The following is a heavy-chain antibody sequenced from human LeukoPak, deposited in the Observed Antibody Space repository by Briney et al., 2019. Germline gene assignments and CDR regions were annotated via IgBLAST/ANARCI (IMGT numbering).Heavy chain of an antibody. CDR1: GGSINNYY. D-gene: IGHD4-23*01. V-gene: IGHV4-59*01. CDR2: IYYSGST. CDR3: ARAAIGSNSEFDY. J-gene: IGHJ4*02. Sequence: SETLSLTCTVSGGSINNYYWSWIWQPPGKGLEWIGYIYYSGSTDYNPSFKSRVTISIDASKNQFSLRLRSVTAADTAVYYCARAAIGSNSEFDYWGQGTLVTVSS.